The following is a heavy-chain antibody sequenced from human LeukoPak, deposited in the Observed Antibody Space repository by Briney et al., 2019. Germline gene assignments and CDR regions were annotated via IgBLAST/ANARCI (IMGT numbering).Heavy chain of an antibody. J-gene: IGHJ5*02. CDR3: ARDPLGGGPGNNGNAGNCSAP. V-gene: IGHV3-30-3*01. D-gene: IGHD1/OR15-1a*01. Sequence: PGGSLRLSCAASGFTFSSNAMHWVRQAPGKGLEWVAIISFDGSNKYYADSVKGRFTISRDNSKNTLYLQMNSLRAEDTAVYYCARDPLGGGPGNNGNAGNCSAPGAKGPRVT. CDR2: ISFDGSNK. CDR1: GFTFSSNA.